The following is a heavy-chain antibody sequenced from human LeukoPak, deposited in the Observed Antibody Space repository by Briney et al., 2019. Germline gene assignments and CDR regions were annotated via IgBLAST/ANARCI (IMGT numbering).Heavy chain of an antibody. CDR3: AREAYYYDSSGYYWSY. CDR1: RFTFSSYS. D-gene: IGHD3-22*01. Sequence: PGGSLRLSCAASRFTFSSYSMNWVRQAPGKGLEWVSSISSSSSYIYYADSVKGRLTISRDNAKNSLYLQMNSLRAEDTAVYYCAREAYYYDSSGYYWSYWGQGTLVTVSS. CDR2: ISSSSSYI. J-gene: IGHJ4*02. V-gene: IGHV3-21*01.